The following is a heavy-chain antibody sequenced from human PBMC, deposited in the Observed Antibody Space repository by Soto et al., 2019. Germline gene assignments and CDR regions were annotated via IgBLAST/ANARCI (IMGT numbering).Heavy chain of an antibody. D-gene: IGHD5-18*01. Sequence: PSETLSLTCNVSGASISSYYWSWIRQPPEKGLEWIAYIYNSGSTNYNPSLKSRVTISVDTSKNQFSLKLSSVTAADTAVYYCASNSYGYIFYDYWGQGTLVTVSS. J-gene: IGHJ4*02. V-gene: IGHV4-59*08. CDR3: ASNSYGYIFYDY. CDR1: GASISSYY. CDR2: IYNSGST.